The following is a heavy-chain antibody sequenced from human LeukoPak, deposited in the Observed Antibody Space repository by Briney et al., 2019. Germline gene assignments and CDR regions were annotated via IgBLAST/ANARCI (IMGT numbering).Heavy chain of an antibody. D-gene: IGHD6-19*01. CDR3: AKSSFSSGWYEPYYFDY. Sequence: GGSLRLSCAASGFTFSSYEMNWVRQAPGKGLEWVSYISSSGNARYYADSVKGRFTISRDNAKNSLYLQMNSLRAEDTAIYYCAKSSFSSGWYEPYYFDYWGQGTLVTVSS. CDR1: GFTFSSYE. J-gene: IGHJ4*02. V-gene: IGHV3-48*03. CDR2: ISSSGNAR.